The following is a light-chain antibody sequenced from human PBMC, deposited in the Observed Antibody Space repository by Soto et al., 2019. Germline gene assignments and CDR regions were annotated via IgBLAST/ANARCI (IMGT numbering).Light chain of an antibody. CDR3: QQYNVSPLT. CDR2: VAS. J-gene: IGKJ4*01. CDR1: QCVSSN. Sequence: EIVMTQSPATLSVSPGERATRSCRASQCVSSNLAWYQQKPGQTPKLLIYVASTRATAIPARFSGSGSGTEFTLTISSLQYEDVAVYYCQQYNVSPLTFGGGTKVEFK. V-gene: IGKV3-15*01.